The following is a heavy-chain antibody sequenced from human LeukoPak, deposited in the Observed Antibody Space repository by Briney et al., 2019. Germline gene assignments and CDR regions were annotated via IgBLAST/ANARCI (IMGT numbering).Heavy chain of an antibody. V-gene: IGHV4-34*01. D-gene: IGHD3-16*02. CDR2: INHSGST. Sequence: SETLSLTCAVYGGSFSGYYWSWIRQPPGKGLEWIGEINHSGSTNYNPSLKSRVTISVDTSKNQFSLKLSSVTAADTAVYYCARASMITFGGVIVFDYWGQGTLVTVSS. CDR1: GGSFSGYY. J-gene: IGHJ4*02. CDR3: ARASMITFGGVIVFDY.